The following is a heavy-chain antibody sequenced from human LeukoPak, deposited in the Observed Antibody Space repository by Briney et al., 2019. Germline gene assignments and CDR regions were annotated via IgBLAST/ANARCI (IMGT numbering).Heavy chain of an antibody. V-gene: IGHV1-69*04. D-gene: IGHD2-2*01. CDR2: IIPIFGIA. Sequence: SVKVSCTASGGTFSSYAISWVRQAPGQGLEWMGRIIPIFGIANYAQKFQGRVTITADKSTSTAYMELSSLGSEDTAVYYCAREDIVVVPAATSYYYYGMDVWGQGTTVTVSS. J-gene: IGHJ6*02. CDR3: AREDIVVVPAATSYYYYGMDV. CDR1: GGTFSSYA.